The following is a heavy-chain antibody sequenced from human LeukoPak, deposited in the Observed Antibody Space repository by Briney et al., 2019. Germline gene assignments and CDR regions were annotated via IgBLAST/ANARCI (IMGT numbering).Heavy chain of an antibody. D-gene: IGHD4-17*01. V-gene: IGHV3-53*01. CDR2: IYSGGST. J-gene: IGHJ6*02. Sequence: GGSLRLSCAASGFTVSSNYVSWVRQAPGKGLEWVSVIYSGGSTYYADSVKGRFTISRDNSKNTLYLQMNSLRAEDTAVYYCAASDGDYGSRYYYYGMDVWGQGTTVTVSS. CDR1: GFTVSSNY. CDR3: AASDGDYGSRYYYYGMDV.